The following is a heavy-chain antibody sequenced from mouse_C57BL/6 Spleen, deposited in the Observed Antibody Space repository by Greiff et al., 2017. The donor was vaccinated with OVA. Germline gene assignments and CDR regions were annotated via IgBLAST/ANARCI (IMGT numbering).Heavy chain of an antibody. D-gene: IGHD1-1*01. Sequence: DVQLVESGGDLVKPGGSLKLSCAASGFTFSSYGMSWVRQTPDKRLEWVATISSGGSYTYYPDSVKGRFTISRDNAKNTLYLQMSSLKSEDTAMYYCARHLTTVGYYFDYWGQGTTLTVSS. CDR1: GFTFSSYG. CDR3: ARHLTTVGYYFDY. J-gene: IGHJ2*01. CDR2: ISSGGSYT. V-gene: IGHV5-6*01.